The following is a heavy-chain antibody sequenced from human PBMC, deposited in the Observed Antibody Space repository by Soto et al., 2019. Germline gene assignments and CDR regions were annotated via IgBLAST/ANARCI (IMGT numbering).Heavy chain of an antibody. CDR2: IYYTGST. CDR3: ARQRGNYFDY. D-gene: IGHD3-10*01. CDR1: GDSISTFY. Sequence: SETLSLTCTVSGDSISTFYLSWIRQPPGKGLEWIGYIYYTGSTNYNPSLKSRVTMSVDTSKKQFSLKLTSVNAADTAAYYCARQRGNYFDYWGQGSLVTVSS. V-gene: IGHV4-59*01. J-gene: IGHJ4*02.